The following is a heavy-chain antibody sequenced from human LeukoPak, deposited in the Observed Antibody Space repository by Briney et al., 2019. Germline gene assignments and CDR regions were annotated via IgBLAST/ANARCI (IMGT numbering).Heavy chain of an antibody. J-gene: IGHJ4*02. CDR2: ISWNSGNI. V-gene: IGHV3-9*01. D-gene: IGHD6-13*01. Sequence: GRSLRLSCAASGFTFDDYAMHWVRQAPGKGLEWVSGISWNSGNIGYADSVKGRFTISRDNSKNTLYLQMNSLRAEDTAVYYCARRSSSWSDYWGQGTLVTVSS. CDR3: ARRSSSWSDY. CDR1: GFTFDDYA.